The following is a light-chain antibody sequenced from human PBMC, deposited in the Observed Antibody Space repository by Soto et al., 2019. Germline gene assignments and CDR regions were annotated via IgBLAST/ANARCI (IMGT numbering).Light chain of an antibody. Sequence: QSVLTQPPSASGSPGQSVTISCTGTSSVVGGYNYVSWYQQHPGKAPKLMIYEVSKRPSGVPDRFSGSKSGNTASLTVSGLQAEGEADYYCSSYAGSNNFVFGTGTKVTVL. V-gene: IGLV2-8*01. J-gene: IGLJ1*01. CDR3: SSYAGSNNFV. CDR1: SSVVGGYNY. CDR2: EVS.